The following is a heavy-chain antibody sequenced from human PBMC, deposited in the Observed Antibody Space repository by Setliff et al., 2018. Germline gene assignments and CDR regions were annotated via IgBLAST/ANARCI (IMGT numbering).Heavy chain of an antibody. D-gene: IGHD2-2*01. V-gene: IGHV5-51*01. J-gene: IGHJ4*02. CDR2: IYPGDSDT. Sequence: PGESLKISCRGSGYSFAKYWIGWVRQMPGKGLEWMGIIYPGDSDTRYSPSFQGQVTISVDKSISTAYLQWSSLKASDTAMYYCATNHCSGTNCYAGYFDYRVTPDYWGQGTLVTVSS. CDR1: GYSFAKYW. CDR3: ATNHCSGTNCYAGYFDYRVTPDY.